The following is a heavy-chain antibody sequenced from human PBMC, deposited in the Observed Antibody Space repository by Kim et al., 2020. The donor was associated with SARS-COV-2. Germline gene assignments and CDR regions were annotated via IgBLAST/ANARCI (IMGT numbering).Heavy chain of an antibody. CDR3: ARPRGCIAARQCYGMDV. D-gene: IGHD6-6*01. CDR2: ISSSSSYI. CDR1: GFTFSSYS. Sequence: GGSLRLSCAASGFTFSSYSMNWVRQAPGKGLEWVSSISSSSSYIYYADSVKGRFTISRDNAKNSLYLQMNSLRAEDTAVYYCARPRGCIAARQCYGMDVWGQGTTVTVSS. V-gene: IGHV3-21*01. J-gene: IGHJ6*02.